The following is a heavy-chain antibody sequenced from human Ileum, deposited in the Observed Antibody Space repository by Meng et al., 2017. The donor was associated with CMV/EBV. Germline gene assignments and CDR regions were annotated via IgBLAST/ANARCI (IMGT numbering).Heavy chain of an antibody. CDR2: ITGDSNVI. CDR1: GFTFSSYN. J-gene: IGHJ4*02. V-gene: IGHV3-21*01. Sequence: GESLKISCAASGFTFSSYNMHWVRQAPGGGLEWVSFITGDSNVIRYADSVKGRFSISRDNAKNSLYLQMNSLRAADTALYYCARDPDHGHGGSGRCLDSWGQGTLVTVSS. CDR3: ARDPDHGHGGSGRCLDS. D-gene: IGHD3-10*01.